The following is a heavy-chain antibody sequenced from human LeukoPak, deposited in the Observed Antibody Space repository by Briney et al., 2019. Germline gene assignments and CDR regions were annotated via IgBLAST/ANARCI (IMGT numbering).Heavy chain of an antibody. V-gene: IGHV3-53*01. D-gene: IGHD5-24*01. CDR3: ARVPDGYNLGTYFDP. CDR2: IYTSGNT. CDR1: GFTVGSHY. J-gene: IGHJ5*02. Sequence: GGPLRLSCAASGFTVGSHYMSWVRQAPGKTLEWVSIIYTSGNTYYADSVKGRFTISRDNSKNTLYLQMNSLRAEDTAVYYCARVPDGYNLGTYFDPWGQGTLVTVSS.